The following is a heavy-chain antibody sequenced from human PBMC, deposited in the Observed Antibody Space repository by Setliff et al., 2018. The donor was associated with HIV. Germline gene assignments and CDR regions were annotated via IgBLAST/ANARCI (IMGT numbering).Heavy chain of an antibody. CDR3: ARPDSRWYARGRDPLYGMDV. CDR2: INAGNGST. Sequence: GASVKVSCKASGYTFTNYAIQWVRQAPGQGLEWMGWINAGNGSTKYSQKFQGRVTITRDTFASTAYMELSSLRSEDTADYYCARPDSRWYARGRDPLYGMDVWGQGTTVTVSS. V-gene: IGHV1-3*01. D-gene: IGHD6-13*01. J-gene: IGHJ6*02. CDR1: GYTFTNYA.